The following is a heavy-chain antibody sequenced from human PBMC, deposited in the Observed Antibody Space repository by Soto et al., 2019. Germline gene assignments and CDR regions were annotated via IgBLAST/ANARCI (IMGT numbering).Heavy chain of an antibody. CDR3: ARGRGGLTATDVIDY. D-gene: IGHD2-21*02. CDR1: GYTFTSYG. J-gene: IGHJ4*02. CDR2: ISAYNGNT. V-gene: IGHV1-18*01. Sequence: QVQLVQSGAEVKKPGASVKVSCKASGYTFTSYGLNWVRQAPGQGREWMGWISAYNGNTNYVQRLQGRVTMTTDTSTSTAYMELRSLRSDDTAVYFCARGRGGLTATDVIDYWGQGTLVTVSS.